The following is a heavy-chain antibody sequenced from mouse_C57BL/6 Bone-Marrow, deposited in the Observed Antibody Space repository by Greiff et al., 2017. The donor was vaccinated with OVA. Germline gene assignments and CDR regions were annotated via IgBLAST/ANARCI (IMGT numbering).Heavy chain of an antibody. J-gene: IGHJ3*01. CDR3: ASGTGRFAY. V-gene: IGHV1-50*01. CDR2: IDPSDSYT. Sequence: VQLQQPGAELVKPGASVKLSCKASGYTFPSYWMQWVKQRPGQGLEWIGEIDPSDSYTNYNQKFKGKATLTVDTSSSTAYMQLSSLTSEDSAVYYCASGTGRFAYWGQGTLVTVSA. D-gene: IGHD4-1*01. CDR1: GYTFPSYW.